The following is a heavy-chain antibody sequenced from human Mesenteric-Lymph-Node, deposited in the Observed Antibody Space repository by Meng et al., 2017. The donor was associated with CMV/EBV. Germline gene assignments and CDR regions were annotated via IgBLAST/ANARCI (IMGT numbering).Heavy chain of an antibody. J-gene: IGHJ4*02. V-gene: IGHV1-8*01. D-gene: IGHD5-24*01. CDR1: GYTFTSYD. Sequence: ASVKVSCKASGYTFTSYDINWVRQATGQGLEWMGWMNPNSGNTGYAQKFQGRVTMTRNTSISTAYMELSSLRSEDTAVYYCARILRGARDGYNSDFDYWGQGTLVTVS. CDR3: ARILRGARDGYNSDFDY. CDR2: MNPNSGNT.